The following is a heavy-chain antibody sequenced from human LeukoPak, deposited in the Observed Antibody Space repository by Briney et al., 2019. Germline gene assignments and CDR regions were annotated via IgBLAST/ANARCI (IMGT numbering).Heavy chain of an antibody. CDR2: ISSSSSTI. V-gene: IGHV3-48*01. J-gene: IGHJ6*02. CDR3: ARRRPDYYYYYGMDV. Sequence: PGGSLRLSCAASGFTFSSYSMNWVRQAPGKGLEWVSYISSSSSTIYYADSVEGRFTISRDNAKNSLYLQMNSLRAEDTAVYYCARRRPDYYYYYGMDVWGQGTTVTVSS. CDR1: GFTFSSYS.